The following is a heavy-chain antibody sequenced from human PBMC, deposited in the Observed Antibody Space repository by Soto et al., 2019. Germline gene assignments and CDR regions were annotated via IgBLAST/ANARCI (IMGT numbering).Heavy chain of an antibody. Sequence: QGQLVQSGAEVKKPGSSVKVSCKASGYTFTSYGISWVRQAPGQGLEWMGWISAKKGNTKYAQKFQVRVTMTTDTSTSTAYMELRSLRSDDTAVYYCAREILSPDFYFHGMDVWGQGTKVTVSS. D-gene: IGHD2-15*01. CDR2: ISAKKGNT. CDR3: AREILSPDFYFHGMDV. V-gene: IGHV1-18*04. J-gene: IGHJ6*02. CDR1: GYTFTSYG.